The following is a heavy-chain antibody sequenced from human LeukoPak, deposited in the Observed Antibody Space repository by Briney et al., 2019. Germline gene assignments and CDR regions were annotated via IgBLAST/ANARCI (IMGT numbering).Heavy chain of an antibody. CDR3: ASDGPDIVVVAPLAY. Sequence: SETLSLTCTVSGGSISSYYWSWIRQPAGKGLEWIGRIYTSGSTNYNPSLKSRVTMSVDTSKNQFSLKLSSVTAADPAVYYSASDGPDIVVVAPLAYWGQGTLVTVSS. V-gene: IGHV4-4*07. CDR1: GGSISSYY. D-gene: IGHD2-15*01. CDR2: IYTSGST. J-gene: IGHJ4*02.